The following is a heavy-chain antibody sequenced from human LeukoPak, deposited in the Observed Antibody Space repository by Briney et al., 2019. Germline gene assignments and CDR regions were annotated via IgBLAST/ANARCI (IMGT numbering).Heavy chain of an antibody. CDR2: IWYDGSNK. CDR1: GFTFSSYG. J-gene: IGHJ4*02. D-gene: IGHD4-17*01. V-gene: IGHV3-33*06. Sequence: PGRSPRLSCAASGFTFSSYGMHWVRQAPGKGLEWVAVIWYDGSNKYYADSVKGRFTISRDNSKNTLYLQMNSLRAEDTAVYYCAKDLVYGDYEVKAFDYWGQGTLVTVSS. CDR3: AKDLVYGDYEVKAFDY.